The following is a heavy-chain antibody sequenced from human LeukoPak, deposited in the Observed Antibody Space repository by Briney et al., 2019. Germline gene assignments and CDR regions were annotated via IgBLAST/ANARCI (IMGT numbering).Heavy chain of an antibody. J-gene: IGHJ6*03. Sequence: GGSLRLSCAASGFTFSSYEMNWVRQAPGKGLEWVSYISSSGSTIYYADSVKGRFTISRDNAKNSLYLQMNSLRAEDTAVYYCARANDNYYYYMDVWGKGTTVTVSS. D-gene: IGHD3-9*01. CDR1: GFTFSSYE. CDR3: ARANDNYYYYMDV. CDR2: ISSSGSTI. V-gene: IGHV3-48*03.